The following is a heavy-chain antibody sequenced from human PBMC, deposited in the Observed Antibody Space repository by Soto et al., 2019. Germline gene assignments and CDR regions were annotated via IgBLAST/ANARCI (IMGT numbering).Heavy chain of an antibody. CDR2: ISYDGSNK. Sequence: QVQLVESGGGVVQTGRSLRLSCAASGFTFSSYGMHWVRQAPGKGLEWVAVISYDGSNKYYADSVKGRFTISRDNSKNTLYLQMNSLRAEDTAVYYCAKAPMGYSSGWALDYWGQGTLVTVSS. CDR3: AKAPMGYSSGWALDY. CDR1: GFTFSSYG. V-gene: IGHV3-30*18. D-gene: IGHD6-19*01. J-gene: IGHJ4*02.